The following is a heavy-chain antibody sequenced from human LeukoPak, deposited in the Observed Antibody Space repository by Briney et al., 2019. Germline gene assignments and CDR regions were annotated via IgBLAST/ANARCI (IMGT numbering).Heavy chain of an antibody. CDR3: ARRRSIMYDGNYLDY. J-gene: IGHJ4*02. CDR2: IYYSGNT. Sequence: KPSETLSLTCTVSGGSISSYYWSWIRQPPGKGLEWIGYIYYSGNTIYNPSLKSRVTISVDTSKNQFSLKLSSVTAADTAVYYCARRRSIMYDGNYLDYWGQGTLVTVSS. CDR1: GGSISSYY. V-gene: IGHV4-59*08. D-gene: IGHD2-8*01.